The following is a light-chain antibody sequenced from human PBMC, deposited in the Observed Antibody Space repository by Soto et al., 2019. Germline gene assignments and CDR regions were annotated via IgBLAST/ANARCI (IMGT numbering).Light chain of an antibody. CDR1: QTIIGSS. CDR3: QHYGRSDPIT. V-gene: IGKV3-20*01. CDR2: GAS. Sequence: EIVLTQSPCTLSLSPGKRATISCRSSQTIIGSSLAWCQKRPGQAPRLLIYGASIRATGVPDRFSGRGSGTDFTLTISRLETEDFAAYYCQHYGRSDPITFGPGTKVYIK. J-gene: IGKJ3*01.